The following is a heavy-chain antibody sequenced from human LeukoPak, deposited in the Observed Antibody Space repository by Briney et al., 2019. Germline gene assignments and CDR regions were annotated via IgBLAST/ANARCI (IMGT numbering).Heavy chain of an antibody. CDR3: ARLKYYYDSSGSRAEYLQH. CDR2: IYYSGST. D-gene: IGHD3-22*01. CDR1: DGSISSYY. J-gene: IGHJ1*01. Sequence: SETLSLTCTVSDGSISSYYWSWIRQPPGKELEWIGYIYYSGSTNYNPSLKSRVTISVDTSKNQFSLKLSSVTAADTAVYYCARLKYYYDSSGSRAEYLQHWGQGTLVTASS. V-gene: IGHV4-59*01.